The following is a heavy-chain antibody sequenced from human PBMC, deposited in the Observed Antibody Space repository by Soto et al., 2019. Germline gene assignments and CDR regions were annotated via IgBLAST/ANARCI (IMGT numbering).Heavy chain of an antibody. Sequence: SETLSLTCTVSGGSISSGDYYWSWILHPPGKGLEWIGYIYYSGSTYYNPSLKSRATISVDTSKNQFSLKLSSVTAADTAVYYCARTTRVRSGYLEYWGKGTLVTVSS. CDR2: IYYSGST. V-gene: IGHV4-30-4*01. J-gene: IGHJ4*02. CDR1: GGSISSGDYY. CDR3: ARTTRVRSGYLEY. D-gene: IGHD3-22*01.